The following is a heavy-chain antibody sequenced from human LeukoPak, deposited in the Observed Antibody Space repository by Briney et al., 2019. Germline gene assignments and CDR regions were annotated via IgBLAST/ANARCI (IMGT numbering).Heavy chain of an antibody. D-gene: IGHD6-13*01. Sequence: ASVTVSCKASGYTFTSYAMNWVRQAPGQGLEWMGWINTNTGNPTYAQGFTGRFVFSLDTSVSTAYLQISSLKAEDTAVYYCARDGGVGIAASPTHYWGQGTLVTVSS. CDR2: INTNTGNP. CDR1: GYTFTSYA. CDR3: ARDGGVGIAASPTHY. J-gene: IGHJ4*02. V-gene: IGHV7-4-1*02.